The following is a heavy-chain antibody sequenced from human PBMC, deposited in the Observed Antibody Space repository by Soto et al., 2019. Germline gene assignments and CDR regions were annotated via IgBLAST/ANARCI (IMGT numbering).Heavy chain of an antibody. J-gene: IGHJ6*02. Sequence: GGSLRLSCAASGFTFSSYGMHWVRQAPGKGLEWVAVISYDGSNKYYADSVKGRFTISRDNSKNTLYLQMNSLRAEDTAVYYCAKDHRYSYGQPGIAAAGNYYYYGMDVWGQGTTVTVSS. CDR2: ISYDGSNK. CDR1: GFTFSSYG. V-gene: IGHV3-30*18. D-gene: IGHD6-13*01. CDR3: AKDHRYSYGQPGIAAAGNYYYYGMDV.